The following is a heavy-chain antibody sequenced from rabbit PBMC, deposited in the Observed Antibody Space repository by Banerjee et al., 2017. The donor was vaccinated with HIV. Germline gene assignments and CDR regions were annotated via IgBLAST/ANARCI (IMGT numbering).Heavy chain of an antibody. Sequence: QEQLVESGGGLVQPEGSLTLTCKASGLDFSSSYWICWVRQAPGKGLEWIGCIYGGDGDTYYASWAKGRFTVSKTSSTTVTLQMTSLPAADTATYFCARGGSYYRLWGPGTLVTVS. J-gene: IGHJ4*01. CDR1: GLDFSSSYW. CDR3: ARGGSYYRL. V-gene: IGHV1S45*01. D-gene: IGHD8-1*01. CDR2: IYGGDGDT.